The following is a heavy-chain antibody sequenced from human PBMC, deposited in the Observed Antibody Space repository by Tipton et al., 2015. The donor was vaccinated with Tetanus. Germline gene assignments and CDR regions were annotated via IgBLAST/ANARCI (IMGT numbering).Heavy chain of an antibody. CDR3: ARLREIVRRSGWAFDY. J-gene: IGHJ4*02. CDR2: IYTSRIT. Sequence: TLSLTCTVSGGSTRDFYWTWIRQAAGKRLEWIGRIYTSRITIYNPSLKSRVSMSMDTSRNQFSLELSSVTAADTAVYYCARLREIVRRSGWAFDYWGQGILVSVAS. D-gene: IGHD5-12*01. CDR1: GGSTRDFY. V-gene: IGHV4-4*07.